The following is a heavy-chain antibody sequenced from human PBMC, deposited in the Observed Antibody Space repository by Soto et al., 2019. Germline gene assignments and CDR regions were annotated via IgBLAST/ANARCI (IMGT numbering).Heavy chain of an antibody. Sequence: QVQLVESGGGVVQPGRSLRLSCAASGFTFSRYGMHWVRQAPGKGLEWVAVIWYAGSYTYYADSVKGRLTISRDNSKNPPYLQMNSLRAADTAVYYCARDPGHLTSPYHYFVPWGQGTLVIVSS. J-gene: IGHJ5*02. D-gene: IGHD1-26*01. V-gene: IGHV3-33*01. CDR3: ARDPGHLTSPYHYFVP. CDR1: GFTFSRYG. CDR2: IWYAGSYT.